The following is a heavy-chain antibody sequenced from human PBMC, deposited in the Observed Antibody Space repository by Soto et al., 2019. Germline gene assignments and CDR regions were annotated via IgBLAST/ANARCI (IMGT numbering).Heavy chain of an antibody. CDR3: AREAIFGVVIDYYYYGMDV. Sequence: ASVKVSCKASGYTFTSYYMHWVRQAPGQGLQWMGIINPSGSSTSYAQKFQGRVTMTRDTSTSTVYMELSSLRSEDTAVYYCAREAIFGVVIDYYYYGMDVWGQGTTVTVSS. CDR2: INPSGSST. D-gene: IGHD3-3*01. J-gene: IGHJ6*02. V-gene: IGHV1-46*01. CDR1: GYTFTSYY.